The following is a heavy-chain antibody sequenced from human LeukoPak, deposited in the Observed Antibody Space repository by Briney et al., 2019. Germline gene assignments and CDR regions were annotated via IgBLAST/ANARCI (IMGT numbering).Heavy chain of an antibody. Sequence: SETLSLTCTVSGGSISSGSYYWGWIRQPPGKGLEWIGSIYYSGSTYYNPSLKSRVTISVDTSKNQFSLQLNSVTPEDTAVYYCARAGTSSGWSGNWFDPWGQGTLVTVSS. V-gene: IGHV4-39*07. CDR2: IYYSGST. CDR3: ARAGTSSGWSGNWFDP. J-gene: IGHJ5*02. CDR1: GGSISSGSYY. D-gene: IGHD6-19*01.